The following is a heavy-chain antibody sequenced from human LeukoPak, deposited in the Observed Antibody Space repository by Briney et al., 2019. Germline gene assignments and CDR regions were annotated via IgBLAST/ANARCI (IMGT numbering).Heavy chain of an antibody. CDR2: IYYSGST. CDR3: AREVVAAAGTVDY. J-gene: IGHJ4*02. Sequence: SETLSLTCTVSGGSISFYYWSWIRQPPGKGLEWIGYIYYSGSTNYNPSLKSRVTISVDTSKNQFSLKLSSVTAADTAVYYCAREVVAAAGTVDYWGQGTLVIVSS. V-gene: IGHV4-59*01. CDR1: GGSISFYY. D-gene: IGHD6-13*01.